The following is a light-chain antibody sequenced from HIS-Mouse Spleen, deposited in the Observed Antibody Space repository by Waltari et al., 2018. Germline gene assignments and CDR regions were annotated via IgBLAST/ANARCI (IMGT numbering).Light chain of an antibody. J-gene: IGLJ2*01. CDR1: SSDVGGYNY. CDR2: DVS. V-gene: IGLV2-11*01. Sequence: QSALTQPRSVSGSPGQSVTISCTGTSSDVGGYNYVSWYQQHPGKAPKLMIYDVSAPPSGFPDRFSGSKSGNAASLTISVLQAEDEADYYCCSYAGSYTFVVFGGGTKLTVL. CDR3: CSYAGSYTFVV.